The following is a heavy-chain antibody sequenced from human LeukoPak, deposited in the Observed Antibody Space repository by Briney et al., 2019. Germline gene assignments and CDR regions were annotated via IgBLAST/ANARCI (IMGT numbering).Heavy chain of an antibody. CDR2: ISAGGTST. D-gene: IGHD4-17*01. CDR1: GFTVSSNY. J-gene: IGHJ4*02. CDR3: AKTAMGDYVRFPNDY. V-gene: IGHV3-23*01. Sequence: GGSLRLSCAASGFTVSSNYMSWVRQAPGKGLEWVSAISAGGTSTYYADSVKGRFTISRDNSKNTLSLQMNGLRAEDTAVYYCAKTAMGDYVRFPNDYWGQGTLVTVSS.